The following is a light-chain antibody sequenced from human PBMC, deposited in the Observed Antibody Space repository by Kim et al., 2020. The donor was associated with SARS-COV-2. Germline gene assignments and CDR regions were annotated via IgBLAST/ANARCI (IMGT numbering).Light chain of an antibody. CDR3: QQYYSYPPT. CDR1: QDISGY. CDR2: AAS. V-gene: IGKV1-8*01. J-gene: IGKJ2*01. Sequence: IRMTQSPSSLSASTGDRVTITCRASQDISGYLAWHQQKPGKAPKLLIYAASTLQSGVPSRFSGSGSGTDFTLTISCLQSEDFATYYCQQYYSYPPTFGQGTKLEI.